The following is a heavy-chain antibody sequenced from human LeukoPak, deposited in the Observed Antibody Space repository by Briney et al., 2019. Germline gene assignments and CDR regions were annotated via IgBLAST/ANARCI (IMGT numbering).Heavy chain of an antibody. CDR3: ARSPPYDFRSGYYIGYYFDY. D-gene: IGHD3-3*01. V-gene: IGHV4-34*01. CDR1: GGSFSGYY. Sequence: SETLSLTCAVYGGSFSGYYWSWIRQPPGKGLEWIGEINHSGSTNYNPSLKSRVTISVDTSKNQFSLKLSSVTAADTAVYYCARSPPYDFRSGYYIGYYFDYWGQGTLVTVSS. CDR2: INHSGST. J-gene: IGHJ4*02.